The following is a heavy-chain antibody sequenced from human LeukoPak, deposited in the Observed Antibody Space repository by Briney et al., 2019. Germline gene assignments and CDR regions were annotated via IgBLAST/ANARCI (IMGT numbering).Heavy chain of an antibody. CDR3: TREFYGDLTY. J-gene: IGHJ4*02. CDR1: GFTFSSSP. CDR2: IGIKVNNYET. V-gene: IGHV3-73*01. Sequence: GGSLRLSCAASGFTFSSSPIYWVRQASGTGLEWVGHIGIKVNNYETAYAASVQGRFTISRDDSKNTAYLQMSSLKIDDTAVYYCTREFYGDLTYWGQGTLVTVSS. D-gene: IGHD4-17*01.